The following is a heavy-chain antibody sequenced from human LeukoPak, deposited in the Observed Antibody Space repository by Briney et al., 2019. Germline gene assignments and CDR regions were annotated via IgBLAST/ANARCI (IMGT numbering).Heavy chain of an antibody. CDR2: IRQDGSEK. CDR3: ARSRNYYDSSGYLPSDY. Sequence: GGSLRLSCAASKFSFSSYWMNWVRQAPGEGLEWVANIRQDGSEKNYVDSVKGRFTISRDNPKNSLYLQMNSLRAEDTAVYYCARSRNYYDSSGYLPSDYWGQGTLVTVSS. V-gene: IGHV3-7*01. J-gene: IGHJ4*02. CDR1: KFSFSSYW. D-gene: IGHD3-22*01.